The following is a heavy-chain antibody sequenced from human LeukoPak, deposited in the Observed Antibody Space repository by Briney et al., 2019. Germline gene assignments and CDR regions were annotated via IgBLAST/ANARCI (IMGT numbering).Heavy chain of an antibody. D-gene: IGHD7-27*01. CDR1: GYTFTRYG. V-gene: IGHV1-2*02. CDR3: ASARENGDRGRAFDC. Sequence: ASVKVSCKASGYTFTRYGITWVRQAPGQGLEWMGWINPNSGGTNYAQNFQGRVTLTRDTSVSTAYMELSSLRSDDTAVYYCASARENGDRGRAFDCWGQGTPVTVSS. CDR2: INPNSGGT. J-gene: IGHJ4*02.